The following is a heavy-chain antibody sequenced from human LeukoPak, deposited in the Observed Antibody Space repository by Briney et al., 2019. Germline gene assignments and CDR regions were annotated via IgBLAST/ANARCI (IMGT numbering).Heavy chain of an antibody. CDR1: GFTFNSYG. J-gene: IGHJ4*02. CDR2: VSAYDGGT. CDR3: ARVGEYHLLYYFDY. D-gene: IGHD2-2*01. Sequence: ASVKVSCKASGFTFNSYGISWVRQAPGQGLEWMGWVSAYDGGTKYAQKLQGRVTMTTDTSTSTAYMALRSLRSDDTAVYYCARVGEYHLLYYFDYWGQGTLVTVSS. V-gene: IGHV1-18*01.